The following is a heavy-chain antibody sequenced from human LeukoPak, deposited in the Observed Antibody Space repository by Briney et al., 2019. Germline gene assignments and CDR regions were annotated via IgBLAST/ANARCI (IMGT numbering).Heavy chain of an antibody. V-gene: IGHV3-9*01. Sequence: GGSLTLSCAVSGFTFDDYAMHWVRQAPGKGLEWVSGISWNSGSIGYADSVKGRFTISRDNAKNSLYLQMNSLRAEDTALYYCAKDARLGGYQLLLGAQGAFDIWGQGTMVTVSS. CDR1: GFTFDDYA. CDR2: ISWNSGSI. D-gene: IGHD2-2*01. CDR3: AKDARLGGYQLLLGAQGAFDI. J-gene: IGHJ3*02.